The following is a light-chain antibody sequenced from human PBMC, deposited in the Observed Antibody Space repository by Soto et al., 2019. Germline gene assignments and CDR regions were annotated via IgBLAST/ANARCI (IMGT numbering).Light chain of an antibody. CDR2: AAS. CDR3: LQEYTYPLT. J-gene: IGKJ4*01. CDR1: QGIRND. Sequence: ALQVTQSPSSLSASVGDRVTITCRASQGIRNDLGWFQQRPGKAPRLLIYAASYLQSGVPSRFSGSGYGTDFTLTISSLQPEDFATYYCLQEYTYPLTFGGGTRVEIK. V-gene: IGKV1-6*01.